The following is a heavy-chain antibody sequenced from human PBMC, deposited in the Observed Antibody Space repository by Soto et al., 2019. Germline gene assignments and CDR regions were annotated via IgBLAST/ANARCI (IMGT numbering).Heavy chain of an antibody. J-gene: IGHJ4*02. V-gene: IGHV5-51*01. D-gene: IGHD3-22*01. Sequence: GESLKISCKGSGYTFSKYWIGWVRQTPGKGLEWMGMIYPGDSDARYSPSFQGQVTISADKSISTAYLQWSSLKASDTAMYYCARESRSSGPNSDFDYWGQGTLVTVSS. CDR3: ARESRSSGPNSDFDY. CDR1: GYTFSKYW. CDR2: IYPGDSDA.